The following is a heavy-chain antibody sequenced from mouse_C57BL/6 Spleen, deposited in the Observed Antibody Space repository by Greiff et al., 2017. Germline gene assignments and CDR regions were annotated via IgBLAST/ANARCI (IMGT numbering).Heavy chain of an antibody. Sequence: EVQLEEPGGGLVKPGGSLKLSCEASGYTFSDYGMHWVRQAPEKGLEWVAYISSGSSTIYYADTVKGRFTISRDNAKNTLFLQMTSLRSEDTAMYYCARPVGRGYYFGYWGQGTTLTVSS. J-gene: IGHJ2*01. V-gene: IGHV5-17*01. D-gene: IGHD4-1*01. CDR1: GYTFSDYG. CDR3: ARPVGRGYYFGY. CDR2: ISSGSSTI.